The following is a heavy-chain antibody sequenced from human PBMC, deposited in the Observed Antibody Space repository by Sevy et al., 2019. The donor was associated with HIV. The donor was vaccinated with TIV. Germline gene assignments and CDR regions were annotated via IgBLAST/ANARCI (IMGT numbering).Heavy chain of an antibody. CDR2: IYYSGST. Sequence: SETLSLTCTVSGGSISSGGYYWSWIRQHPGKGLEWIAYIYYSGSTYYNPSLKSRVTISVDTSKNQFSLKLSSVTAADTAVYYCARESSLTTTFDYWGQGTLVTVSS. D-gene: IGHD4-4*01. CDR3: ARESSLTTTFDY. J-gene: IGHJ4*02. CDR1: GGSISSGGYY. V-gene: IGHV4-31*03.